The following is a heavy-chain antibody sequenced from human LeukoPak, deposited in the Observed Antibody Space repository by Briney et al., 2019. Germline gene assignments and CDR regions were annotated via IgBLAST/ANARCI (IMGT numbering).Heavy chain of an antibody. J-gene: IGHJ4*01. D-gene: IGHD1-26*01. CDR2: TKQDGSAR. Sequence: PGGSLRLSCVASGFTFSTYWMAWVRQAPGKGLEWVANTKQDGSARHYADSVKGRFSISRDNSKNSVYLQMDSLRAEDTALYYCARDNVGALDYWGHGTLVTVSS. CDR1: GFTFSTYW. V-gene: IGHV3-7*01. CDR3: ARDNVGALDY.